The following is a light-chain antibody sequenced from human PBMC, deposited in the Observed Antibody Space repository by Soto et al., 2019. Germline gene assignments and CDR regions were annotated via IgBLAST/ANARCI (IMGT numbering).Light chain of an antibody. CDR3: QQYERYPLT. J-gene: IGKJ4*02. CDR2: SAS. Sequence: DIQMTQSPSTLSASVGDRVIITCRASQSVSGWLAWYRQKPGKAPELLIYSASTLETGVSSRFSGSGSGTDFTLTVSSLQREDFATYYCQQYERYPLTFGGGTKVDIK. V-gene: IGKV1-5*03. CDR1: QSVSGW.